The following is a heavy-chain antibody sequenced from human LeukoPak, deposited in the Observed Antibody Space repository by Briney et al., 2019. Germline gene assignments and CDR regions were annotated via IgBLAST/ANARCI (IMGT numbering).Heavy chain of an antibody. V-gene: IGHV4-59*01. CDR2: IYYSGST. CDR3: AREGYDILTGFYDYFDY. D-gene: IGHD3-9*01. Sequence: PSETLSLTCTVSGGSISTYYWSWIRQPPGKGLEWVGFIYYSGSTNYNPSLKSRVTISVDTSKNQLSLNLSSVTAADTAVYYCAREGYDILTGFYDYFDYWGRGTLVTVSS. CDR1: GGSISTYY. J-gene: IGHJ4*02.